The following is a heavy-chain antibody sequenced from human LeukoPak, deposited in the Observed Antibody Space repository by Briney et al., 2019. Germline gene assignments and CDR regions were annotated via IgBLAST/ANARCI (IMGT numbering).Heavy chain of an antibody. CDR1: GYSFTSYG. D-gene: IGHD6-19*01. Sequence: ASVKVSCKASGYSFTSYGITWVRQAPGQGLEWMGWISAYSGDTNYAQKLQGRVTMTTDTSTTTAYMELRSLRSDDTAVYYCAKGAASSGWYRYYYYGMDVWGQGTTVTVFS. V-gene: IGHV1-18*01. J-gene: IGHJ6*02. CDR3: AKGAASSGWYRYYYYGMDV. CDR2: ISAYSGDT.